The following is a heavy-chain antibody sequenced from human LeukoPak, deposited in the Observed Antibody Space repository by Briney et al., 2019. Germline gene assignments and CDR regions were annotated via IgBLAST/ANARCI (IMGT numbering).Heavy chain of an antibody. CDR3: AKCWDYEFCYMDV. V-gene: IGHV3-21*04. CDR2: ISSSSSYI. Sequence: GGSLRLSRAASGFTFSSYSMNWVRQAPGKGLEWVSSISSSSSYIYYADSVKGRFTISRDNAKNSLYLQMNSLRAEDTAVYYCAKCWDYEFCYMDVWGKGTTVTISS. CDR1: GFTFSSYS. D-gene: IGHD2-8*01. J-gene: IGHJ6*03.